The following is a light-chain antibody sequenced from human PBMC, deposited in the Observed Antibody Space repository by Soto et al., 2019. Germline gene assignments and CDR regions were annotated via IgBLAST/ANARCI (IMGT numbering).Light chain of an antibody. CDR1: QSISSW. CDR3: QQYHSYSQT. V-gene: IGKV1-5*03. J-gene: IGKJ1*01. Sequence: DIQMTQSPSTLSASVGDRVTITCRASQSISSWLAWYQQKPGKAPKLLIYKASSLESGVPSRFSGSGSGTEFTLTISSLQPDDFATYYCQQYHSYSQTFGQGTKVEIK. CDR2: KAS.